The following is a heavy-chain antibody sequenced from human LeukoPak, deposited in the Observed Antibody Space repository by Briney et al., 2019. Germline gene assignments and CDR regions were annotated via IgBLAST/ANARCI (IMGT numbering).Heavy chain of an antibody. CDR2: ISGSGGST. CDR3: ARGYSYGQLYHFDY. D-gene: IGHD5-18*01. Sequence: GGSLRLSXAASGFTFSSYAMSWVRQAPGKGLEWVSAISGSGGSTYYADSVKGRFTISRDSATNSLYLQMNSLRAEDTAVYYCARGYSYGQLYHFDYWGQGTLVTVSS. V-gene: IGHV3-23*01. CDR1: GFTFSSYA. J-gene: IGHJ4*02.